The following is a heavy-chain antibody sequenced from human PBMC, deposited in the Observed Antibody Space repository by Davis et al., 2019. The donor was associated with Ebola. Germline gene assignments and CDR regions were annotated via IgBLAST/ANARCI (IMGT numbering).Heavy chain of an antibody. CDR2: TYYKSKWYT. CDR3: ARGWFRSGMDV. CDR1: GDSVSSAG. J-gene: IGHJ6*02. Sequence: HSQTLSLTCAISGDSVSSAGWNWIRQSPSRGLEWLGRTYYKSKWYTDYAVSMKSRITINVDTSKNQFSLLLNSVTPEDTAIYYCARGWFRSGMDVWGQGTTITVSS. V-gene: IGHV6-1*01. D-gene: IGHD6-19*01.